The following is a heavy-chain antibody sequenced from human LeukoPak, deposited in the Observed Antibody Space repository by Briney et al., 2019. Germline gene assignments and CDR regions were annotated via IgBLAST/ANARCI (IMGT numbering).Heavy chain of an antibody. J-gene: IGHJ6*03. CDR3: ARRNFGTTNYYYYYYMDV. CDR1: GGSISSYY. Sequence: PSETLSLTCTVSGGSISSYYRSWIRQPPGKGPEWIGNIYYSGSTKYNPSLKSRVTISVDTSKNQFSLKLSSVTAADTAVYYCARRNFGTTNYYYYYYMDVWGKGTTVTISS. V-gene: IGHV4-59*01. D-gene: IGHD1-1*01. CDR2: IYYSGST.